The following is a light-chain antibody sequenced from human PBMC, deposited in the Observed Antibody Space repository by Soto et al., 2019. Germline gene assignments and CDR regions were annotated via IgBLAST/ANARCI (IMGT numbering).Light chain of an antibody. CDR2: DAS. CDR1: KIRGIW. CDR3: QQYYSSPQT. V-gene: IGKV1-5*01. Sequence: HIAHAASSQSVFVGRRVTITCPGRKIRGIWLAWHQQKPGKAPRLLIYDASTMTSGVPARFSGSGSGTDFTLTISRLQSEDFAVYYCQQYYSSPQTFGQGTKVDIK. J-gene: IGKJ1*01.